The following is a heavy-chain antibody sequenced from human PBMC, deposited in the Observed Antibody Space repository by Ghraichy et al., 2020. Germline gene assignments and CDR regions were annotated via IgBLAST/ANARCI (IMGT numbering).Heavy chain of an antibody. J-gene: IGHJ1*01. CDR3: TTDPRD. CDR1: GLAFYKTW. Sequence: SCATSGLAFYKTWMSWVRQAPGKGPEWLGRIKSKNDGGTIDYAAPVKGRITISRDDAKHTVYLQMNSLKTEDTGIYYCTTDPRDWGQGTLVIVSS. CDR2: IKSKNDGGTI. V-gene: IGHV3-15*05.